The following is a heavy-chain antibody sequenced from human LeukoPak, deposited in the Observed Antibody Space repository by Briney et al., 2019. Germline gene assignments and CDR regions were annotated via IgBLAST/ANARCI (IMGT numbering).Heavy chain of an antibody. J-gene: IGHJ6*03. CDR3: AKGSRVNYYYMDV. D-gene: IGHD4-23*01. V-gene: IGHV3-30*18. Sequence: PGGSLRLSCAASGFTFSSYGMHWVRQAPGKGLEWVAVISYDGSNKYYADSVKGRFTISRDNSKNTLYLQMNSLRAEDTAVYYCAKGSRVNYYYMDVWGKGTTVTVSS. CDR1: GFTFSSYG. CDR2: ISYDGSNK.